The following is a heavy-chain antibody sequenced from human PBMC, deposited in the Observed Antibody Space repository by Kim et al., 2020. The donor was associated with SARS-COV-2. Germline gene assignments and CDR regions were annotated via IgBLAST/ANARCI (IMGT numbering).Heavy chain of an antibody. CDR2: ISSSGSTI. V-gene: IGHV3-48*03. CDR3: ARDLGYSGYDLYGRDYYYYYGMDV. J-gene: IGHJ6*02. D-gene: IGHD5-12*01. CDR1: GFTFSSYE. Sequence: GGSLRLSCAASGFTFSSYEMNWVRQAPGKGLEWVSYISSSGSTIYYADSVKGRFTISRDNAKNSLYLQMNSLRAEDTAVYYCARDLGYSGYDLYGRDYYYYYGMDVWGQGTTVTVSS.